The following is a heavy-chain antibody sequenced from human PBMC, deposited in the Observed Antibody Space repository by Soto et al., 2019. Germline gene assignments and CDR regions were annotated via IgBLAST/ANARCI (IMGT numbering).Heavy chain of an antibody. D-gene: IGHD3-10*01. V-gene: IGHV4-59*01. CDR1: GGSISSYY. Sequence: PSETLSLTCTVSGGSISSYYWSWIRQPPGKGLEWIGYIYYSGSTNYNPSLKSRVTISVDTSKNQFSLKLSSVTAADTAVYYCAGVLLWFGEGSPLIDPWGQGTLVTVSS. J-gene: IGHJ5*02. CDR2: IYYSGST. CDR3: AGVLLWFGEGSPLIDP.